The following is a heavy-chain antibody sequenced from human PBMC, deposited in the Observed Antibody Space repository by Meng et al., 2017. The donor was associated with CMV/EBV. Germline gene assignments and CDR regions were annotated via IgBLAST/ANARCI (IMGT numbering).Heavy chain of an antibody. CDR2: IKQDGSEK. CDR3: ARDRSKVTLFRVPTYYFDY. J-gene: IGHJ4*02. D-gene: IGHD4-11*01. Sequence: GESLKISCAASGFTFSSYEMNWVRQAPGKGLEWVANIKQDGSEKYYVDSVKGRFTISRDNAKNSLYLQMNSLRAEDTAVYYCARDRSKVTLFRVPTYYFDYWGQGTLVTVSS. CDR1: GFTFSSYE. V-gene: IGHV3-7*01.